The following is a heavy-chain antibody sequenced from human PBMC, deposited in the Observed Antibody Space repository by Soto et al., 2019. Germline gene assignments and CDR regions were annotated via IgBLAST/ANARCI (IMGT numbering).Heavy chain of an antibody. Sequence: GASVKVSCKTSGYNFTNFDINWVRQAPGRGLVWMGWMNPSSGETGSAQNFQGRVTMTRDISTRTFFMQLTSLRSEDTAIYYCARLAAYCNRIKCYSNFDFWGRGTQVTVSS. V-gene: IGHV1-8*01. CDR2: MNPSSGET. CDR1: GYNFTNFD. D-gene: IGHD2-21*01. CDR3: ARLAAYCNRIKCYSNFDF. J-gene: IGHJ4*01.